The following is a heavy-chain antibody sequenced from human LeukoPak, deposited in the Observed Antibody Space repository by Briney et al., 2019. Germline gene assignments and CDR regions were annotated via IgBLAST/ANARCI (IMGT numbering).Heavy chain of an antibody. J-gene: IGHJ4*02. CDR3: ARVGSSSWPPFDY. D-gene: IGHD6-13*01. V-gene: IGHV1-8*01. Sequence: ASVKVSCKASGYTFTSYDIHWVRQATGQGLEWMGWMNPNSGNTGYAQKFQGRVTMTRNTSISTAYMELSSLRSEDTAVYYCARVGSSSWPPFDYWGQGTLVTVSS. CDR2: MNPNSGNT. CDR1: GYTFTSYD.